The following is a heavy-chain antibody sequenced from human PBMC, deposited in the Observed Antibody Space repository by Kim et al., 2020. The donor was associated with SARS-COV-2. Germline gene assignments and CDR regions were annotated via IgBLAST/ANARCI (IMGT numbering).Heavy chain of an antibody. Sequence: GGSLRLSCAASGFTFSSYEMNWVRQAPGKGLEWVSYISSSGSTIYYADSVKGRFTISRDNAKNSLYLQMNSLRVEDTAVDYCARDHIAVAGIYYFDYWGQGTLVTVSS. CDR2: ISSSGSTI. J-gene: IGHJ4*02. CDR1: GFTFSSYE. V-gene: IGHV3-48*03. D-gene: IGHD6-19*01. CDR3: ARDHIAVAGIYYFDY.